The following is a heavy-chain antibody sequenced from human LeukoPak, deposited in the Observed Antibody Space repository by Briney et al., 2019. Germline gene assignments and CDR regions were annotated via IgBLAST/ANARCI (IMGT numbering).Heavy chain of an antibody. CDR3: AKALGSTVTTRTYFDY. D-gene: IGHD4-17*01. CDR2: LSWNGGNI. CDR1: GFTFHDYA. J-gene: IGHJ4*02. Sequence: GGSPRLSCAASGFTFHDYAMHWVRQAPGKGLEWVSGLSWNGGNIGYAESVRGRFTISRDNAGNSLYLQMNSLRPEDTALYYCAKALGSTVTTRTYFDYWGQGTLVTVSS. V-gene: IGHV3-9*01.